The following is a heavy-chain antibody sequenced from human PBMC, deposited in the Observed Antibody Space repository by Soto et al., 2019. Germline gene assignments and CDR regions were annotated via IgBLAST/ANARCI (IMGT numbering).Heavy chain of an antibody. CDR2: IWFDGSNK. J-gene: IGHJ6*02. D-gene: IGHD3-22*01. CDR3: ARDIVVVPENYYYGMDV. Sequence: SLRLSYVTSGFTFRNFGMHGVRQAPGKGLDWVAVIWFDGSNKYYADSVKGRFTISRDNSKNTLYLQMNSLRAEDTAVYYCARDIVVVPENYYYGMDVWGQGT. V-gene: IGHV3-33*01. CDR1: GFTFRNFG.